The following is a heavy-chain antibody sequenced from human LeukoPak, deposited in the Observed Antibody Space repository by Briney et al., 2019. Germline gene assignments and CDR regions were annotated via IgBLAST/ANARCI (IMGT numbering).Heavy chain of an antibody. CDR3: ARAVHDYDSDGYYFGYCFDS. J-gene: IGHJ4*02. Sequence: AASVTVSCKASGYTFTNYDINWVRQATGQGLQWLGWMNPNNDDTDYAPKFQDRVTLTWNTSINTAYMELSSLRSEDTAVYYCARAVHDYDSDGYYFGYCFDSWGQGTLVTVSS. CDR1: GYTFTNYD. V-gene: IGHV1-8*01. D-gene: IGHD3-22*01. CDR2: MNPNNDDT.